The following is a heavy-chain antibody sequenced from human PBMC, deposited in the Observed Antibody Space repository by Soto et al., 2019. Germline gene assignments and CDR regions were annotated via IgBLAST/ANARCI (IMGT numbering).Heavy chain of an antibody. J-gene: IGHJ1*01. Sequence: SETLSLTCAVYGGSFSGYYWSWIRQPPGKGLEWIGEINHSGSTNYNPSLKSRVTISVDTSKNQFSLKLSSVTAADTAVYYCARGPMTTPPHFQHWGQGTLVTVSS. CDR3: ARGPMTTPPHFQH. V-gene: IGHV4-34*01. CDR1: GGSFSGYY. D-gene: IGHD4-4*01. CDR2: INHSGST.